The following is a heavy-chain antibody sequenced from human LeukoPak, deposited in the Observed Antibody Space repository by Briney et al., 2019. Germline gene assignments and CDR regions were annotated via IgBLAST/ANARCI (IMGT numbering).Heavy chain of an antibody. J-gene: IGHJ4*02. Sequence: QTGGSLRLSCAASGFTVSSNYMSWVRQAPGKGLEWVSVIYSGGSTYYADSVKGRFTISRDNSKNTLYLQMSSLRAEDTAVYYCAGGDDYGDYKYDYWGQGTLVTVSS. D-gene: IGHD4-17*01. CDR2: IYSGGST. CDR3: AGGDDYGDYKYDY. V-gene: IGHV3-66*01. CDR1: GFTVSSNY.